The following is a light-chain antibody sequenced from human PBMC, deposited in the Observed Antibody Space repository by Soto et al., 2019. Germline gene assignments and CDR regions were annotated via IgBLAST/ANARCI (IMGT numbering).Light chain of an antibody. V-gene: IGLV2-14*01. CDR1: SSDVCGYNY. Sequence: QSALTQPASVSGSPGQSITISCTGTSSDVCGYNYVSWYQQHPGKAPKLMIYDVSDRPSGVSNRFSGSKSGNTASLTISRIQAEDEADYYCSSYTGSSTLVVFGGGTKLTVL. J-gene: IGLJ2*01. CDR3: SSYTGSSTLVV. CDR2: DVS.